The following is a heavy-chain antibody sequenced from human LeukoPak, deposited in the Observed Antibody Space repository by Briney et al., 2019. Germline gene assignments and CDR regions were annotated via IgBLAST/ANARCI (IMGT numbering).Heavy chain of an antibody. Sequence: ASVKVSCKASGYTFTSYYMHWVRQAPGQGLEWMGIINPSGGSTSYAQKFQGRVTMTRDTSTSTAYMELRSLRSDDTAVYYCARDYGGSSGWYGAEDAFDIWGQGTMVTVSS. V-gene: IGHV1-46*01. CDR2: INPSGGST. D-gene: IGHD6-19*01. CDR1: GYTFTSYY. J-gene: IGHJ3*02. CDR3: ARDYGGSSGWYGAEDAFDI.